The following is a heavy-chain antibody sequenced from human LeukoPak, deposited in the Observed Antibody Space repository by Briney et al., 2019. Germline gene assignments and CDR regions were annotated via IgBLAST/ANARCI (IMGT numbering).Heavy chain of an antibody. J-gene: IGHJ5*01. V-gene: IGHV3-48*01. CDR1: GFTFRSYG. CDR2: ISSRGDTT. Sequence: GGSLRLSCTASGFTFRSYGMNWLRQAPGTGLEWVSYISSRGDTTFYAESVKGRFTISRDNAKNSLYLQMNSLRAEDTAVYFCARDGFHFGSGSFTFGISNWFDSWGQGTLVAVSS. CDR3: ARDGFHFGSGSFTFGISNWFDS. D-gene: IGHD3-10*01.